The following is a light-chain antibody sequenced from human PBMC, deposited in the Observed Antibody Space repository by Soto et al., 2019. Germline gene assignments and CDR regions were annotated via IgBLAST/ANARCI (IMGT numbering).Light chain of an antibody. CDR2: GAS. V-gene: IGKV3-15*01. Sequence: EIVMTQSPATLSLSPGERATLSCRASQTVSSYLLWYQQKPGQSPRLLIYGASTRATGIPARFSGSGSGTEFTLTISSLQSEDFAVYYCQQYNNLPPTFGQGTKV. J-gene: IGKJ1*01. CDR3: QQYNNLPPT. CDR1: QTVSSY.